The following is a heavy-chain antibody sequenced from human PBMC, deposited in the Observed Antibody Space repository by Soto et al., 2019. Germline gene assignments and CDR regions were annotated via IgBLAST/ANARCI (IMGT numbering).Heavy chain of an antibody. CDR2: ISTNGGST. D-gene: IGHD3-22*01. J-gene: IGHJ4*02. CDR1: GLTFSIYA. CDR3: VKGEYYYDSSGYYPFDY. V-gene: IGHV3-64D*06. Sequence: GGSLRLSCSASGLTFSIYAMHWVRQAPGKGLEYVSSISTNGGSTDYADSVKGRFTISRDNSKNTVYLQMSSLRAEDTAVYYCVKGEYYYDSSGYYPFDYWGQGTLVTVSS.